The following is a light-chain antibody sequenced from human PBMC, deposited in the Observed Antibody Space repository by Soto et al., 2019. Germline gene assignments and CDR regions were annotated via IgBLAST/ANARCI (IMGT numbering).Light chain of an antibody. Sequence: SYELTQPPSVSVSPGQTARITCSGGALPKQYAYWYQQKPGQAPVLVIYKDTERPSGIPERFSGSSSGTTVTLTISGVQAEDEADYYCQSADSSGTRWVFGGGTKLTVL. CDR1: ALPKQY. V-gene: IGLV3-25*02. J-gene: IGLJ3*02. CDR3: QSADSSGTRWV. CDR2: KDT.